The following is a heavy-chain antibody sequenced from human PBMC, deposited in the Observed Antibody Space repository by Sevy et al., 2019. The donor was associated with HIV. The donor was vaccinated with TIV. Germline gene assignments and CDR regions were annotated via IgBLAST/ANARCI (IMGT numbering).Heavy chain of an antibody. CDR2: IYPGDFDT. CDR1: GNSFTSYW. Sequence: GESLKISCKDSGNSFTSYWIGWVRQMPGKGLEWMGIIYPGDFDTRYSPSFQGQVTISVDKSISTAYLQWSSLKASDTAMYYCASDRIVGGSDGVNIWGQGTMVTVSS. J-gene: IGHJ3*02. CDR3: ASDRIVGGSDGVNI. V-gene: IGHV5-51*01. D-gene: IGHD1-26*01.